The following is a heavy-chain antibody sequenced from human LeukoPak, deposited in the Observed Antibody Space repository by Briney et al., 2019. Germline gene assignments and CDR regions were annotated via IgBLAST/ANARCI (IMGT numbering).Heavy chain of an antibody. CDR2: FDPEDGET. Sequence: ASVKVSCKVSGYTLTELSMHWVRQAPGKGLEWMGGFDPEDGETIYAQKCQGRVTMTEDTSTDTAYMELSSLRSEDTAVYYCTTGGHRDHCTNGVCYYNWFDPWGQGTLVTVSS. D-gene: IGHD2-8*01. CDR1: GYTLTELS. CDR3: TTGGHRDHCTNGVCYYNWFDP. V-gene: IGHV1-24*01. J-gene: IGHJ5*02.